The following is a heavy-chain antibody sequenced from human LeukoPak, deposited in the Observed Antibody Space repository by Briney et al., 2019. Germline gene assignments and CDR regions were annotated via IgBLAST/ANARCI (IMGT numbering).Heavy chain of an antibody. V-gene: IGHV1-18*01. D-gene: IGHD3-22*01. Sequence: ASVKVSCKASGYTFTSYGISWVRQAPGQGLEWMGWISAYNGNTNYAQKLQGRVTMTTDTSTSTAYMELRSLRSDDTAVYYCARSAYDSSGPYNWFDPWGQGTLVTVSS. CDR2: ISAYNGNT. CDR1: GYTFTSYG. J-gene: IGHJ5*02. CDR3: ARSAYDSSGPYNWFDP.